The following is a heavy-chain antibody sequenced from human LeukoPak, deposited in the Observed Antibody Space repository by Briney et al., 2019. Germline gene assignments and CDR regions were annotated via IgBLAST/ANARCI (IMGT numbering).Heavy chain of an antibody. Sequence: SETLSLTCAVYGGSFSGYYWSWIRQPPGKGLEWIGEIYHSGGTNYNPSLKSRVTISVDKSKNQVSLKLSSVTAADTAVYYCAREDYDDSGAWYCDLWGRGTLVTVSS. J-gene: IGHJ2*01. CDR3: AREDYDDSGAWYCDL. V-gene: IGHV4-34*01. D-gene: IGHD3-3*01. CDR1: GGSFSGYY. CDR2: IYHSGGT.